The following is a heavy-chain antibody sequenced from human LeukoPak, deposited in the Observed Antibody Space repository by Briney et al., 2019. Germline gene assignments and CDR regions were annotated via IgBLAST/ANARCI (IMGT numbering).Heavy chain of an antibody. V-gene: IGHV1-2*02. J-gene: IGHJ4*02. CDR3: AIGSFGSGGHILFDH. D-gene: IGHD3-10*01. CDR1: GYTFFAYY. Sequence: ASVRVSFKSSGYTFFAYYIHWVRQAPGQGLEWMGWIDPKSGGTNFAQITQGRVTMTRDTSTTTAYMELSSLRSDDTAVYFCAIGSFGSGGHILFDHWGQGNLVTVSS. CDR2: IDPKSGGT.